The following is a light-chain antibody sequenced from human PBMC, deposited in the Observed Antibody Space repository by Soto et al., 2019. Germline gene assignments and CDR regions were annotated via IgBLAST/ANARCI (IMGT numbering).Light chain of an antibody. Sequence: EIVLTHSPGTLSLSQCERAALSCSASQSVSSSYLAWYQQKPGQAPRLLIYGASSRATGIPDRFSGSGSGTDFTLTISRLEPEDFAVYYCQQYGSSPPITFGQGTRLEIK. CDR3: QQYGSSPPIT. J-gene: IGKJ5*01. CDR1: QSVSSSY. CDR2: GAS. V-gene: IGKV3-20*01.